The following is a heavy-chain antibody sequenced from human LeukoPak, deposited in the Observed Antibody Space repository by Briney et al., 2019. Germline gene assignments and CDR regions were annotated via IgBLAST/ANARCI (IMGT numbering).Heavy chain of an antibody. Sequence: ASVKVSCKASGYTFTGYGISWVRQAPGQGLEWMGRIIPILGIANYAQKFQGRVTITADKSTSTAYMELSSLRSEDTAVYYCARDNPTYSSSWFNFDYWGQGTLVTVSS. CDR1: GYTFTGYG. J-gene: IGHJ4*02. D-gene: IGHD6-13*01. CDR3: ARDNPTYSSSWFNFDY. V-gene: IGHV1-69*04. CDR2: IIPILGIA.